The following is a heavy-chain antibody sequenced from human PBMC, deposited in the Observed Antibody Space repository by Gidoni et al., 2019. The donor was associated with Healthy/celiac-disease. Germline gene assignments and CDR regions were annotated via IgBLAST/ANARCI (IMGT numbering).Heavy chain of an antibody. CDR2: ISGSVGST. D-gene: IGHD3-22*01. CDR3: AKDPRSGYRPRAFDY. J-gene: IGHJ4*02. Sequence: EVQLLESGGGLVQPGGSLRLSCAASGFTFSTYAMSWVRQAPGKGLEWVSAISGSVGSTYYADSVKGRFTISRDNSKNTLYLQMNSLRAEDTAVYYCAKDPRSGYRPRAFDYWGQGTLVTVSS. CDR1: GFTFSTYA. V-gene: IGHV3-23*01.